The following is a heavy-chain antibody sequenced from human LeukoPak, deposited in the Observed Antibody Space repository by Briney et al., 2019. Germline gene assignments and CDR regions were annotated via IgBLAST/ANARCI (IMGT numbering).Heavy chain of an antibody. D-gene: IGHD6-19*01. V-gene: IGHV3-23*01. Sequence: GGSLRLSCAASGFTFSSYAMSWVRQAPGKGLKWVSAISGSAGSTNYEDSVKGRFTISRDNSKNTVYLKMNSLRAEDTAVYYCARHSSGWYGDGFDIWGQGSMVTVSS. J-gene: IGHJ3*02. CDR3: ARHSSGWYGDGFDI. CDR2: ISGSAGST. CDR1: GFTFSSYA.